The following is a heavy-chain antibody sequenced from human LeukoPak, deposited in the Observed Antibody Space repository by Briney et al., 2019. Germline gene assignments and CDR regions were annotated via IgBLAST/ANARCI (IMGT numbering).Heavy chain of an antibody. D-gene: IGHD3-10*02. CDR2: ISSSGSTI. CDR3: AELGITMIGGV. V-gene: IGHV3-48*03. CDR1: GFTFSSYE. Sequence: RPGGSLRLSRAASGFTFSSYEMNWVRQAPGKGLEWVSYISSSGSTIYYADSVKGRFTISRDNAKNSLYLQMNSLRAEDTAVYYCAELGITMIGGVWSKGTTVTISS. J-gene: IGHJ6*04.